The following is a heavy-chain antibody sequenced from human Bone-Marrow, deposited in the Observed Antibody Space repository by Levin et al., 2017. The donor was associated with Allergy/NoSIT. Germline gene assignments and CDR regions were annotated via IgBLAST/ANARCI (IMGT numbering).Heavy chain of an antibody. J-gene: IGHJ4*02. CDR1: GFTFSRYA. V-gene: IGHV3-23*01. Sequence: GGSLRLSCAASGFTFSRYAMAWVRQAPGQGLEWVSGMSGSGGRTVYADSMKGRFTISRDNSKNIMYLQMNSLRVEDTALYYCAREDNWNYDYWGQGTLVTVSS. CDR2: MSGSGGRT. CDR3: AREDNWNYDY. D-gene: IGHD1-7*01.